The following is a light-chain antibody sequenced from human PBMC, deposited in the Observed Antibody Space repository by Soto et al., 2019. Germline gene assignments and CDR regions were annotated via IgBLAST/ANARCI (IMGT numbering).Light chain of an antibody. V-gene: IGKV1-16*01. Sequence: IQMTQSPSSRSASVGYRFTITCLSSQGIGNYLAWYQQKPGKVPKLLIYAASSLQSGVPSRFSGSGSGTDFTLPRCSLQPDDFVPYCRQHYSPSSRPFGQLGKVDIK. CDR3: QHYSPSSRP. J-gene: IGKJ1*01. CDR2: AAS. CDR1: QGIGNY.